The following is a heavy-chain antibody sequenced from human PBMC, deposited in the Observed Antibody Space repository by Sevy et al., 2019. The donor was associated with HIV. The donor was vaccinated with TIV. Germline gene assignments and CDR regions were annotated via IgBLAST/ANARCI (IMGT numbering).Heavy chain of an antibody. CDR1: GFTLSSYA. J-gene: IGHJ4*02. D-gene: IGHD1-26*01. CDR2: ISHDEILK. CDR3: ARDLPRLLPWELSRGSDY. V-gene: IGHV3-30*04. Sequence: GGSLRLSCAASGFTLSSYAIHWVRQAPGRGLEWVAIISHDEILKEYTDAVKGRFTISRDNSKNTVYLQMNSLRAEDTAVYYCARDLPRLLPWELSRGSDYWGQGTLVTSPQ.